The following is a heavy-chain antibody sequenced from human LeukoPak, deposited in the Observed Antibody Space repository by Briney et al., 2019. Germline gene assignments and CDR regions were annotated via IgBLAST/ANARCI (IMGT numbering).Heavy chain of an antibody. CDR3: ARAPVIVMHDWYFDL. D-gene: IGHD3-22*01. CDR2: ISYSSSYK. Sequence: PGGSLRLSCVGSEFTFRNYSMNWVRQAPGKGLEWVSCISYSSSYKYYADSVKGRFTISRDNAKKSLYLQMNSLTAEDTAIYYCARAPVIVMHDWYFDLWGRGSLVTVSS. CDR1: EFTFRNYS. V-gene: IGHV3-21*01. J-gene: IGHJ2*01.